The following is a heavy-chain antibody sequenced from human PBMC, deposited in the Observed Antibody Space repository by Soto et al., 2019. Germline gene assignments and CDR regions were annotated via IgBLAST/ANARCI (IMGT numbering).Heavy chain of an antibody. V-gene: IGHV3-66*01. D-gene: IGHD6-13*01. CDR2: IYSGGST. J-gene: IGHJ4*02. CDR1: GFTVSSNY. CDR3: ARDRGSSWYVYFDY. Sequence: EVQLVESGGGLVQPGGSLRLSCAASGFTVSSNYMSWVRQAPGKGLEWVSVIYSGGSTYYADSVKGRFTISRDNSKNTLYLQMNSLSAEDTAVYYCARDRGSSWYVYFDYWGQGTLVTVSS.